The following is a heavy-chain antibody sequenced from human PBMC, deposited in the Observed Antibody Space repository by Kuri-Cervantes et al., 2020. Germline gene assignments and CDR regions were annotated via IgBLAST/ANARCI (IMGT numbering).Heavy chain of an antibody. CDR2: IRYDGSNK. Sequence: GESLKSSCAASGFTFSNYGMHWVRQAPGKGLEWVAFIRYDGSNKYYADSVKGRFTISRDDSKNTLYLQMNSLRAEDTAVYYCAKDYGDYADYYYMDVWGRGTTVTVSS. CDR1: GFTFSNYG. V-gene: IGHV3-30*02. D-gene: IGHD4-17*01. J-gene: IGHJ6*03. CDR3: AKDYGDYADYYYMDV.